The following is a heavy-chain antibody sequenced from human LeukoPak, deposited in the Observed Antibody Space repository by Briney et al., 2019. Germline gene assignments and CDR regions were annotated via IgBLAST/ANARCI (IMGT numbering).Heavy chain of an antibody. CDR1: GFTVNNYY. J-gene: IGHJ4*02. V-gene: IGHV3-53*01. CDR3: ARMVGGNYHGYYFDY. Sequence: PGGSLRLSCAASGFTVNNYYMTWVRQAPGKGLECVSILYSGGMTYYADSVKGRFTISTDTSKNTVNLQMNSLRAEDTAIYYCARMVGGNYHGYYFDYWGQGSMLTVSS. D-gene: IGHD1-26*01. CDR2: LYSGGMT.